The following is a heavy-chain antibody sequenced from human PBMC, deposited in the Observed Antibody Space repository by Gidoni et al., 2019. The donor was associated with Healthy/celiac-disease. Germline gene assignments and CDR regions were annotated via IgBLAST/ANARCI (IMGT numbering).Heavy chain of an antibody. J-gene: IGHJ4*02. CDR2: ISSSSSTI. CDR3: ARGPYDFWSGYYPSYYFDY. V-gene: IGHV3-48*01. CDR1: GFTFSSSS. Sequence: EVQLVESGGGLVQPGGSLRLSCAASGFTFSSSSMNWVRQAPGKGLEWVSYISSSSSTIYYADSVKGRFTISRDNAKNSLYLQMNSLRAEDTAVYYCARGPYDFWSGYYPSYYFDYWGQGTLVTVSS. D-gene: IGHD3-3*01.